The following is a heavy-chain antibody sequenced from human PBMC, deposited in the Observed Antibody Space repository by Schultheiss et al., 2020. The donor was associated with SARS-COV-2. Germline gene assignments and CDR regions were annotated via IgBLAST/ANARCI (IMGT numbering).Heavy chain of an antibody. CDR3: ANIGDYGPDAFDI. CDR1: GGSISSGDYY. J-gene: IGHJ3*02. CDR2: IYYSGST. Sequence: SETLSLTCTVSGGSISSGDYYWSWIRQPPGKGLEWIGYIYYSGSTYYNPSLKSRVTISVDTSKNQFSLKLSSVTAADTAVYYCANIGDYGPDAFDIWGQGKMVTVSS. D-gene: IGHD4-17*01. V-gene: IGHV4-30-4*01.